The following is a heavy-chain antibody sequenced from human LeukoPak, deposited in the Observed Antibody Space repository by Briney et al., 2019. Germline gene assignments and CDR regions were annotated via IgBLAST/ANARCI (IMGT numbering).Heavy chain of an antibody. CDR3: ARGILTGGTNY. V-gene: IGHV3-74*01. Sequence: GGSLRLSCAASGFTFSSYWMHWVRQAPGKGLVWVSRINSDGSSTSYADSVKGRFTISRDNAKNALYLQMNSLRAEDTAVYYCARGILTGGTNYWGQGTLVTVSS. CDR2: INSDGSST. J-gene: IGHJ4*02. D-gene: IGHD1-1*01. CDR1: GFTFSSYW.